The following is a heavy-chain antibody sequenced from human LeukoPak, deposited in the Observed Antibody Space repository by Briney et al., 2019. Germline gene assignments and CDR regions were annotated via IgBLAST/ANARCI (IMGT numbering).Heavy chain of an antibody. CDR1: GFTFSTYA. J-gene: IGHJ4*02. CDR3: AKDQRSGWTRNFDS. Sequence: GGSLRLSCAASGFTFSTYAMSWVRQAPGKGLEWVSAISGSGTSTYHADSVKGRFTISRDNSKNTLYLQMNSLRVEDTAIYYCAKDQRSGWTRNFDSWGQGTLVTVSS. D-gene: IGHD6-19*01. V-gene: IGHV3-23*01. CDR2: ISGSGTST.